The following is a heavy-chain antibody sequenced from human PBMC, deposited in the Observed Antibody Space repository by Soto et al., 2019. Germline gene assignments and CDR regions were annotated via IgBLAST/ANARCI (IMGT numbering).Heavy chain of an antibody. D-gene: IGHD5-12*01. CDR2: ISTYSGDT. J-gene: IGHJ5*02. Sequence: ASVKVSCKASGYTFFTYYMSWVRQAPGQGLEWMGWISTYSGDTKYAQKFQGRVTMTTDTSTTTAYLELRSLRSDDTAVYYCARHHGPTTSENWFDPWGQGTLVTVSS. CDR3: ARHHGPTTSENWFDP. V-gene: IGHV1-18*01. CDR1: GYTFFTYY.